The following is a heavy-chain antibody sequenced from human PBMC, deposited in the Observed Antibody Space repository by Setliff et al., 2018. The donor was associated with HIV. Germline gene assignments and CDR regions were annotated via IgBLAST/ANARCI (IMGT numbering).Heavy chain of an antibody. J-gene: IGHJ6*02. Sequence: PGGSLRLSCAASGFILSTYSMNWVRQAPGKGLEWVSSISSSSSYIYYADSVKGRFTISRDNAKNSLYLQMNSLRAEDTAVYYCARVSGSGSYVYYYYGMDVWGQGTTVTVSS. CDR1: GFILSTYS. CDR2: ISSSSSYI. CDR3: ARVSGSGSYVYYYYGMDV. V-gene: IGHV3-21*01. D-gene: IGHD3-10*01.